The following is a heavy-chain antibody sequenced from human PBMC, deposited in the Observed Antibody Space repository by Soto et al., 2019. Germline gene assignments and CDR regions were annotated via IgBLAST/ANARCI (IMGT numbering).Heavy chain of an antibody. J-gene: IGHJ5*02. V-gene: IGHV4-31*03. CDR3: ARGFTVTTRWFDP. CDR1: GGSISSGGYY. CDR2: IYYSGST. Sequence: QVQLQESGPGLVKPSQTLSLTCTVSGGSISSGGYYWSWIRQHPGQSLEWIGYIYYSGSTYYNPSLKSRVTISVDTSKNQFSLKLSSVTAADTAVYYCARGFTVTTRWFDPWGQGTLVTVSS. D-gene: IGHD4-17*01.